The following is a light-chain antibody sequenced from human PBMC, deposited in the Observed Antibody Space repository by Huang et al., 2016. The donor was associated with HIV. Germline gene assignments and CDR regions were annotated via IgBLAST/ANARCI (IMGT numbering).Light chain of an antibody. V-gene: IGKV2-28*01. J-gene: IGKJ3*01. CDR3: MQALQTPIT. Sequence: DIVMTQSPLSLPVTPGEPASIDCRSSQSLLHSNIYNYFDWYLQKPGQSPQLLIYLGSTRASGVPDRFSGSGSGTNFTLKISRVEAEDVGIYYCMQALQTPITLGPGTTVDIK. CDR2: LGS. CDR1: QSLLHSNIYNY.